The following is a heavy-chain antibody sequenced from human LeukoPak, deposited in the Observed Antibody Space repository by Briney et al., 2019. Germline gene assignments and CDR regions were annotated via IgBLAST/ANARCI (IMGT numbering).Heavy chain of an antibody. V-gene: IGHV3-30*18. CDR3: AKVVVVAANPAPLDY. Sequence: PGRSLRLSCAASGFTFSSYGMHWVRQAPGKGLEWVAVISYDGSNKYYADSVKGRFTISRDNSKNTLYPQMNSLRAEDTAVYYCAKVVVVAANPAPLDYWGQGTLVTVSS. CDR1: GFTFSSYG. D-gene: IGHD2-15*01. J-gene: IGHJ4*02. CDR2: ISYDGSNK.